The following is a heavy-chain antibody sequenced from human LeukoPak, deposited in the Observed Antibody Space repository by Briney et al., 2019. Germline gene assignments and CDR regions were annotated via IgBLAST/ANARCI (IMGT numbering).Heavy chain of an antibody. V-gene: IGHV4-59*01. J-gene: IGHJ4*02. D-gene: IGHD4-17*01. CDR2: IYYSGST. CDR3: AREIGGDYGDYFDY. CDR1: GGSISSYY. Sequence: LETLSLTCTVSGGSISSYYWSWIRQPPGKGLEWIGYIYYSGSTNYNPSLKSRVTISVDTSKNQFSLKLSSVTAADTAVYYCAREIGGDYGDYFDYWGQGTLVTVSS.